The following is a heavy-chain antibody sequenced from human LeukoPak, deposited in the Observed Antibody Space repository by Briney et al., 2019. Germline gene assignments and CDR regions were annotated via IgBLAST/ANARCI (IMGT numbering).Heavy chain of an antibody. CDR1: GGSFSGYN. Sequence: SETLSLTCAVYGGSFSGYNWSWIRQPPGKGLEWIGEINHSGSTNYNPSLKSRVTISVDTSKNQFSLKLSSVTAADTAVYYCARGRYDFWSGYYARNLGYYFDYWGQGTLVTVSS. J-gene: IGHJ4*02. CDR2: INHSGST. D-gene: IGHD3-3*01. V-gene: IGHV4-34*01. CDR3: ARGRYDFWSGYYARNLGYYFDY.